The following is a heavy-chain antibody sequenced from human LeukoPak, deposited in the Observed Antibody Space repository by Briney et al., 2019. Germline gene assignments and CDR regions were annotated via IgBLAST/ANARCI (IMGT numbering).Heavy chain of an antibody. Sequence: PGGSLRLSCAASGFSFSSYKMSWVRQVPGEGLEWVANIKKDGTEKYYVDSVKGRFTISRDNAENSLHLQMSSLRVEDTAVYYCVRDDFWSGYSRYNWFDPWGQGTLVTVSS. CDR1: GFSFSSYK. CDR3: VRDDFWSGYSRYNWFDP. CDR2: IKKDGTEK. J-gene: IGHJ5*02. V-gene: IGHV3-7*01. D-gene: IGHD3-3*01.